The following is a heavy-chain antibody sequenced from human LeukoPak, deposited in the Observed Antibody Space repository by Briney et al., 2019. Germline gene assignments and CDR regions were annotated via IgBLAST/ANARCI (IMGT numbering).Heavy chain of an antibody. CDR1: GFTFSSYG. CDR2: MPHRGTEK. Sequence: PGGSLRLSCAASGFTFSSYGMHWVRQAPGKGLEWVAFMPHRGTEKYHAESVKGRFTISRDNSKNTLYLQMNSLRAEDTALYYCAKVFTSQRDDAFDIWGQGTMVTVSS. V-gene: IGHV3-30*02. CDR3: AKVFTSQRDDAFDI. J-gene: IGHJ3*02.